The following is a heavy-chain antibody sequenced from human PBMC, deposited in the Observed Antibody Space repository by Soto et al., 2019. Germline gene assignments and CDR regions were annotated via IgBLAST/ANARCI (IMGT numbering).Heavy chain of an antibody. Sequence: QVPLIQSGAELKKPGASVKVSCETSGYTFTNFGVSWVRQAPGQGPEWMGWISAYNGATEYAQKVQGRITITTNTSTSTAYMELRSLTSDDTAVYYCAQDGGGSSGYGIDYWGQGTLVTVSA. CDR2: ISAYNGAT. V-gene: IGHV1-18*01. CDR3: AQDGGGSSGYGIDY. CDR1: GYTFTNFG. D-gene: IGHD5-12*01. J-gene: IGHJ4*02.